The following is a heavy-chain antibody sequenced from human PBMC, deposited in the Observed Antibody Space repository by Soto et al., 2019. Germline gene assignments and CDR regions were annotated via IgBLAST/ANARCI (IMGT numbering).Heavy chain of an antibody. D-gene: IGHD5-12*01. Sequence: QVQLVQSGAEVKKPGSSVKVSCKASGGTFSSYTISWVRQAPGQGLEWMGRIIPILGIANYAQKFQGRVTITADKSTSTAYMELSSLRSDDTAVYYCASAVATTSVDYWGQGTLVTVSS. CDR1: GGTFSSYT. CDR3: ASAVATTSVDY. J-gene: IGHJ4*02. CDR2: IIPILGIA. V-gene: IGHV1-69*02.